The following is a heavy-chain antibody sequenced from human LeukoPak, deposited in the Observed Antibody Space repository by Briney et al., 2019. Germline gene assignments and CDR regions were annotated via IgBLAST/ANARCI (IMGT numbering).Heavy chain of an antibody. CDR2: INPDGSRT. D-gene: IGHD3-9*01. J-gene: IGHJ6*02. CDR1: GFTFSTYW. V-gene: IGHV3-74*01. Sequence: GGSLRLSCAASGFTFSTYWVHWVRQAPGKGLVWVSRINPDGSRTDYADSVKGRFTISRDNAKNSLYLQMNSLRAEDTAVYYCARENYDILTYFGTGMDVWGQGTTVTVSS. CDR3: ARENYDILTYFGTGMDV.